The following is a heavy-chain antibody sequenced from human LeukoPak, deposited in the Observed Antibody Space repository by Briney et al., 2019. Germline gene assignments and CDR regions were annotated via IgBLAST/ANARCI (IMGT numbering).Heavy chain of an antibody. CDR3: ARNNGMDV. J-gene: IGHJ6*02. CDR1: GFFFNSYW. V-gene: IGHV3-7*03. CDR2: ENQDGSEI. Sequence: GGSLRLSCVTSGFFFNSYWMSWVRQAPGKGLEWVANENQDGSEIYYVDSVKGRFIMSRDNTKNSFYLQMSSLRAEDTALYHCARNNGMDVWGQGTTVIVSS.